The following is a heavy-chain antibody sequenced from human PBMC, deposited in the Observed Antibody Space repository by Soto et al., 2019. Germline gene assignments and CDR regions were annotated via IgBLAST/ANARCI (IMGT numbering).Heavy chain of an antibody. CDR2: IYYSENT. Sequence: QVQLQESGPGLVKPSETLSLTCTVSGGSISSYYWSWIRQPPGKGLEWIGHIYYSENTNYNPSLKSRVTISVYTSKSQWSLKLSSVTAADTAVYYGARTDPGSAPFNYWGQGTLVTVSS. D-gene: IGHD2-15*01. V-gene: IGHV4-59*08. J-gene: IGHJ4*02. CDR3: ARTDPGSAPFNY. CDR1: GGSISSYY.